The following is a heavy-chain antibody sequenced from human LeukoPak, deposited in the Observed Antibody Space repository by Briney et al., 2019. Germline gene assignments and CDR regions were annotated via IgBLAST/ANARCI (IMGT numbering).Heavy chain of an antibody. CDR2: ISYDGSNK. CDR1: GFTFSSYG. D-gene: IGHD5-18*01. Sequence: GGSLRLSCAASGFTFSSYGMHWGRQAPGKGLEWVAVISYDGSNKYYADSVKGRFTISRDNSKNTLYLQMNSLRAEDTAVYYCAKDRGTAMVPFYFDYWGQGTLVTVSS. J-gene: IGHJ4*02. V-gene: IGHV3-30*18. CDR3: AKDRGTAMVPFYFDY.